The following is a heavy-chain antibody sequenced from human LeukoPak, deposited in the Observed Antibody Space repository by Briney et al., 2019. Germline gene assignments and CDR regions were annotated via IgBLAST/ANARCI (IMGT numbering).Heavy chain of an antibody. CDR1: GGSFSGYY. CDR2: INHSGST. Sequence: SETLSLTCAVYGGSFSGYYWSWIRQPPGKGLEWIGEINHSGSTNYNPSLKSRVTISVDTSKNQFSLKLSSVTAADTAVYYCARVFVTTVTEYNWFDPWGQGTLVTVSS. J-gene: IGHJ5*02. CDR3: ARVFVTTVTEYNWFDP. V-gene: IGHV4-34*01. D-gene: IGHD4-17*01.